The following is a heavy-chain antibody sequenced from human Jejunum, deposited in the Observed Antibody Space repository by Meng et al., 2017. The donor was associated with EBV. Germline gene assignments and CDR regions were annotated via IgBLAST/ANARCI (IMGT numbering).Heavy chain of an antibody. CDR1: GFTFSSYG. CDR2: ISNDERNK. CDR3: AKGGYSYGVIDY. J-gene: IGHJ4*02. Sequence: VYLVESGGGVVQPGRSLRLSCSASGFTFSSYGMYWVRQAPGKGLECVAVISNDERNKYYADSVKGRFIISRDNSKNTLYLQMSSLRAEDTGVYYCAKGGYSYGVIDYWGQGTLVTVSS. D-gene: IGHD5-18*01. V-gene: IGHV3-30*18.